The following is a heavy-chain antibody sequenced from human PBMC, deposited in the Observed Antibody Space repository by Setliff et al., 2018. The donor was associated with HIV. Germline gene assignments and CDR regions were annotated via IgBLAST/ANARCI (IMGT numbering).Heavy chain of an antibody. CDR3: ARAYYDSVWGSHRYRFYYFDY. D-gene: IGHD3-16*02. CDR2: MNPDSGNT. CDR1: GYSFTTHD. J-gene: IGHJ4*02. Sequence: ASVKVSCKASGYSFTTHDINWVRQSPGQGLEWMGWMNPDSGNTFYAQKFKGRVTMTRDTSTNTAYMELSSLTSDDTAVYYCARAYYDSVWGSHRYRFYYFDYWGQGSLVTVSS. V-gene: IGHV1-8*02.